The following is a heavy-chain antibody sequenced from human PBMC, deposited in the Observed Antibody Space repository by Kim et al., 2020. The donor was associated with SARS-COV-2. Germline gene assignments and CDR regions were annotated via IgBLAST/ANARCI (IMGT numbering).Heavy chain of an antibody. Sequence: GGSLRLSCAASGFTFSSYGMHWVRQAPGKGLEWVAVIWYDGSNKYYADSVKGRFTISRDNSKNTLYLQMNSLRAEDTAVYYCARDLSWWLYSVSYYFDYWGQGTLVTVSS. CDR1: GFTFSSYG. V-gene: IGHV3-33*01. D-gene: IGHD6-19*01. CDR2: IWYDGSNK. CDR3: ARDLSWWLYSVSYYFDY. J-gene: IGHJ4*02.